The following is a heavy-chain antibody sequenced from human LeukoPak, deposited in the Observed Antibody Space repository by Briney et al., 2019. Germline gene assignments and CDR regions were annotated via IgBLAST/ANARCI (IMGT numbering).Heavy chain of an antibody. V-gene: IGHV4-59*08. CDR3: ARAVSGRFDY. CDR2: IYYSGST. D-gene: IGHD6-19*01. Sequence: SETLSLTRTVSGGSMSPYHWGWIRQPPGKGLEWTGYIYYSGSTNYNPSLNSRVTISVDTSKNQFSLRLSSVTAADTAIYYCARAVSGRFDYWGQGTLVTVSS. CDR1: GGSMSPYH. J-gene: IGHJ4*02.